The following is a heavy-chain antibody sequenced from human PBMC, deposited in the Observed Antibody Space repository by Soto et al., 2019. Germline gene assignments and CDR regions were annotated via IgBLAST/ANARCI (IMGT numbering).Heavy chain of an antibody. Sequence: QVQLVQSGAEVKKPGSSVKVSCKASGGTFSSYAISWVRQAPGQGLEWMGGIIPIFGTANYAQKFQGRVTITEDEATSTAYMELSSLRSEDTAVYYCASKVSDFWSGYYPHYYYYYGMDVWGQGTTVTVSS. CDR3: ASKVSDFWSGYYPHYYYYYGMDV. J-gene: IGHJ6*02. CDR1: GGTFSSYA. D-gene: IGHD3-3*01. V-gene: IGHV1-69*01. CDR2: IIPIFGTA.